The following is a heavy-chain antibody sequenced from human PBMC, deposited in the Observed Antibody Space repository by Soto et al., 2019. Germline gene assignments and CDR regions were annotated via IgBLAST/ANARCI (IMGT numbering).Heavy chain of an antibody. D-gene: IGHD5-18*01. J-gene: IGHJ4*02. CDR2: IYYSGTT. CDR3: ARRYGYSFDY. CDR1: GGSISSYY. Sequence: QVQLQESGPGLVKPSETLSLTCTVSGGSISSYYWSWIRQPPGKGLEWIGYIYYSGTTNYNPSLKSRITISVDTSKNQLSLKLSSVTAADTAVYYCARRYGYSFDYWGQGTLVTVSS. V-gene: IGHV4-59*08.